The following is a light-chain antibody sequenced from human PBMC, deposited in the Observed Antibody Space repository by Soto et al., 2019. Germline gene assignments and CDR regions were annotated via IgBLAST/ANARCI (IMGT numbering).Light chain of an antibody. Sequence: EIVLLQSPDTLPLSPGERVTLSCRASQSVRSNHLAWYQQKPGQAPRPLMFGASIRATGIPDRFSGSGSGKDFTLTISRLEPEDFGVYYCQQYGTSPTTFGQGTRLDIK. V-gene: IGKV3-20*01. CDR1: QSVRSNH. CDR3: QQYGTSPTT. CDR2: GAS. J-gene: IGKJ5*01.